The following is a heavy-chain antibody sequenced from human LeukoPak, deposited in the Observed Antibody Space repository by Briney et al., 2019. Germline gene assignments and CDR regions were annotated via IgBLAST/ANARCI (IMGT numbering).Heavy chain of an antibody. CDR1: GFTFSSYW. Sequence: GGSLRLSCAASGFTFSSYWMSWVRQAPGKGLEWVANIKQDGSEKYYVDSVKGRFTISRDNAKNSLYLKMNSLRAEDTAVYYCARAYRDSSGWLDYWGQGTPVTVSS. CDR2: IKQDGSEK. D-gene: IGHD6-19*01. CDR3: ARAYRDSSGWLDY. J-gene: IGHJ4*02. V-gene: IGHV3-7*01.